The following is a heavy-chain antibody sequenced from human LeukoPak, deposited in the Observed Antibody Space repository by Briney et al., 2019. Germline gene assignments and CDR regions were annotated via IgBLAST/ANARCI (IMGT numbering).Heavy chain of an antibody. CDR1: GFTFSSYG. Sequence: GGSLRLSCAASGFTFSSYGMSWVRQAPGKGLEWVSAISGSGGSTFYADSVKGRFAISRDNSKNTLYLQMNSLRAEDTAVYYCAKDLNLRYFDYWGQGTLVTVSS. J-gene: IGHJ4*02. CDR2: ISGSGGST. CDR3: AKDLNLRYFDY. V-gene: IGHV3-23*01. D-gene: IGHD1-7*01.